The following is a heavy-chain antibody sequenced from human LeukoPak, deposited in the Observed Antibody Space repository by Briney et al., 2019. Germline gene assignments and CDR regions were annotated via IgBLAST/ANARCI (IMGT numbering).Heavy chain of an antibody. Sequence: SETLSLTCAVYGGSFSGYYWSWIRQPPGKGLEWIGEINHSGSTNYNPSLKSRVTISEDTSKNQSSLKLSSVTAADTAVYYCARGGFYYYGSGSYYRNLYYFDYWGQGTLVTVSS. J-gene: IGHJ4*02. CDR1: GGSFSGYY. D-gene: IGHD3-10*01. CDR2: INHSGST. V-gene: IGHV4-34*01. CDR3: ARGGFYYYGSGSYYRNLYYFDY.